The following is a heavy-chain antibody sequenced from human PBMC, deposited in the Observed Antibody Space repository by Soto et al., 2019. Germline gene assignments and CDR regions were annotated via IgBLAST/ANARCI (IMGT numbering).Heavy chain of an antibody. D-gene: IGHD2-2*01. V-gene: IGHV3-11*04. CDR1: GFTFSDYY. CDR2: IGSGGGTI. J-gene: IGHJ6*02. Sequence: GGSLRLSCAASGFTFSDYYMTWIRQAPGKGLEWVSYIGSGGGTIYYADSVKGRFTIPSDNAKNTLYLQMNSLRAEDTAVYYCARTRYCSSTSCHYYYGMDVWGQGTTVTVSS. CDR3: ARTRYCSSTSCHYYYGMDV.